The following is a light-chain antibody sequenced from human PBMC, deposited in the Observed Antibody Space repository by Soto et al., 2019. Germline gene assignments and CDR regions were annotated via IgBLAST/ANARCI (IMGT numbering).Light chain of an antibody. CDR2: GVT. CDR1: SSDVGAYYS. V-gene: IGLV2-14*01. Sequence: QSVLTQPASVSGSPGQSITISCTGTSSDVGAYYSVSWYQHHPGKAPKLIIYGVTNRPSGVSSRFSGSKSGNTASLTISGLQAEDEADYHCSSYTSGSSHYVFGTGTKVT. J-gene: IGLJ1*01. CDR3: SSYTSGSSHYV.